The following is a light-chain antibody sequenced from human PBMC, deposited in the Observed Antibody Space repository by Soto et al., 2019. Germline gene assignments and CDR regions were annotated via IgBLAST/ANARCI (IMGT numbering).Light chain of an antibody. J-gene: IGLJ2*01. CDR3: RSYTSSSHVV. Sequence: SALTQPASVSGSPGQSITISCTGTSSDVGGYNYVSWYQQHTGKAPKLMIYEVSNRPSGVSNRFSGSKSGNTASLTISGLQAEDEADYYCRSYTSSSHVVFGGGTKLTVL. CDR2: EVS. V-gene: IGLV2-14*01. CDR1: SSDVGGYNY.